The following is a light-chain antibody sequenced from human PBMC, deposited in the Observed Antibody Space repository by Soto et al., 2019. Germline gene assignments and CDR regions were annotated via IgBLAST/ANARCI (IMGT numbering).Light chain of an antibody. Sequence: EIVLTQSPGTLSLSPGERATLSCRASQRISSTYLAWYHQKPGQAPRLLIYGASSRAPGIPDRFNGSGSGTDFTLTISRLEPEDFAVYYCQQYGRSHTFGGGTKVEIK. CDR3: QQYGRSHT. CDR2: GAS. J-gene: IGKJ4*01. CDR1: QRISSTY. V-gene: IGKV3-20*01.